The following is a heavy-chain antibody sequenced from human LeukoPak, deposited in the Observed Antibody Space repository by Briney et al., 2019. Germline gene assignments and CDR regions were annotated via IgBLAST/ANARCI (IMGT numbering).Heavy chain of an antibody. CDR2: IYYTGST. J-gene: IGHJ3*02. CDR3: AIRTSSSGWYFWGMENAFDI. D-gene: IGHD6-19*01. CDR1: GVSIYRSSYY. V-gene: IGHV4-39*01. Sequence: SETLSLTCTASGVSIYRSSYYWGWIRQPPGKGLEWIGSIYYTGSTYYNTSLKSRVTISVDTSKNQFSLKLSSVTAADTAVCYCAIRTSSSGWYFWGMENAFDIWGQGTMVTVSS.